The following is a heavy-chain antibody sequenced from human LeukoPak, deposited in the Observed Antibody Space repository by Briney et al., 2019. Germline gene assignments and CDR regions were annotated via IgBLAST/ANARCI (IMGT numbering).Heavy chain of an antibody. V-gene: IGHV4-39*07. D-gene: IGHD6-6*01. Sequence: PSETLSLTCTVSGGSISSGSYYWSWIRQPAGKGLEWIGSIYHSGSTYYNPSLKSRVTISVDTSKNQFSLKLSSVTAADTAVYYCARGEQLAAFDYWGQGTLVTVSS. CDR1: GGSISSGSYY. J-gene: IGHJ4*02. CDR3: ARGEQLAAFDY. CDR2: IYHSGST.